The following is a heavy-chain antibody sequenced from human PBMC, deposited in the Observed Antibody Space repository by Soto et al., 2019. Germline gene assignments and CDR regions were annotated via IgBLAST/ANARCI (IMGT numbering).Heavy chain of an antibody. CDR3: ARDIRGYSRAFDY. CDR2: ISSSGGT. D-gene: IGHD5-18*01. J-gene: IGHJ4*02. V-gene: IGHV4-61*01. CDR1: GDSVSSESYY. Sequence: PSETLSLTCSVSGDSVSSESYYWTWIRQPPGKGLEWMGYISSSGGTNYNPSLKRRVSISLDTSSNQFSLELTSVTAADTAIYYCARDIRGYSRAFDYWGQGTLVT.